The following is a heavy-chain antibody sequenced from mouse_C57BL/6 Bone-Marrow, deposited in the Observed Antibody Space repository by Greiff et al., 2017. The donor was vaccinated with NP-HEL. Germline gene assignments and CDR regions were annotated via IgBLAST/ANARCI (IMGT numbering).Heavy chain of an antibody. CDR3: ARGDYGSSRFGYAMDY. J-gene: IGHJ4*01. D-gene: IGHD1-1*01. Sequence: VQVVESGAELVKPGASVKISCKASGYAFSSYWMNWVKERPGKGLEWIGQIYPGDGDTKYNGKFKGKATLSADKSSSTAYMQVSSLTSEDPAVYFCARGDYGSSRFGYAMDYWGQGTSVTVSS. CDR2: IYPGDGDT. V-gene: IGHV1-80*01. CDR1: GYAFSSYW.